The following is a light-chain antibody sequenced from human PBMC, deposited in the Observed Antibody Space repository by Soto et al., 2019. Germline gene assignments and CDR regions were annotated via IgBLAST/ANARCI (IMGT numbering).Light chain of an antibody. Sequence: EIVLTQSPGTLSLSPGERATLSCRASQSVISRNLAWYQQKPGQAPRLLIYGASSRATGIPDRFSGSGSVTDFTLTISRLEAEDFAVYYCQQYGSSPQPITFGQGTRLEIK. V-gene: IGKV3-20*01. CDR1: QSVISRN. CDR2: GAS. CDR3: QQYGSSPQPIT. J-gene: IGKJ5*01.